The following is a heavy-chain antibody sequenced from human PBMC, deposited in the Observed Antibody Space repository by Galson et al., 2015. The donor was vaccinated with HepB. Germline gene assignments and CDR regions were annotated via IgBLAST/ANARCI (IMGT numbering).Heavy chain of an antibody. CDR1: GFTFSIFG. CDR3: AKGAGSDSGNDYFDS. J-gene: IGHJ4*02. Sequence: SLRLSCAASGFTFSIFGMHWVRQAPGKGLEWVAFVSNDGRITHHVDSVEGRFTISRDNSMKTLYPQMNSLRIEDTAVYYCAKGAGSDSGNDYFDSWGQGTLVTGSS. CDR2: VSNDGRIT. V-gene: IGHV3-30*18. D-gene: IGHD5-12*01.